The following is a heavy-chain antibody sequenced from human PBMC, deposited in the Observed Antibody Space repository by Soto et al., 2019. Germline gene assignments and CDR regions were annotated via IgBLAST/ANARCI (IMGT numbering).Heavy chain of an antibody. CDR2: IYYSWRT. Sequence: QLQLQESGPGLVKPSETLSLTCTVSGGSISTYYWNWIRQPPGKGLEWIGDIYYSWRTNYNPSLKSRVAISVDMYKNQFSLNLRSVTPADTAVYYCARGRGYSGQRRGWFDPWGQGTLVTVSS. D-gene: IGHD5-12*01. J-gene: IGHJ5*02. CDR1: GGSISTYY. CDR3: ARGRGYSGQRRGWFDP. V-gene: IGHV4-59*01.